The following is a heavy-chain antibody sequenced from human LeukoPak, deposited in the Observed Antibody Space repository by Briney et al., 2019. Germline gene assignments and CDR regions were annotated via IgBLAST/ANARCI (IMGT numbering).Heavy chain of an antibody. CDR2: IRSKAYGGTT. V-gene: IGHV3-49*04. J-gene: IGHJ4*02. Sequence: GRSLRLSCTASGFTFGDYDMSWVRQAPGRGVEGVGYIRSKAYGGTTEYAASVKGRFTISRDDSKSITYLQINSLKTEDTAVYYCTSLPTIVEMATTTFDYWGGGTLVSVSS. CDR3: TSLPTIVEMATTTFDY. D-gene: IGHD5-24*01. CDR1: GFTFGDYD.